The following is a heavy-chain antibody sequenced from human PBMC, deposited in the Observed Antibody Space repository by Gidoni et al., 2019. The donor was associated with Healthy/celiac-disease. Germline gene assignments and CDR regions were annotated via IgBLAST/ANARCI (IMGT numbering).Heavy chain of an antibody. D-gene: IGHD3-10*01. J-gene: IGHJ6*02. V-gene: IGHV3-30*18. CDR1: GFTFSSYG. CDR3: AKDLREITMVRGVIYYYYYGMDV. Sequence: QVQLVESGGGVVQPGRSLRLSCAASGFTFSSYGMHWVRQAPGKGLEWVAVISYDGSNKYYADSVKGRFTISRDNSKNTLYLQMNSLRAEDTAVYYCAKDLREITMVRGVIYYYYYGMDVWGQGTTVTVSS. CDR2: ISYDGSNK.